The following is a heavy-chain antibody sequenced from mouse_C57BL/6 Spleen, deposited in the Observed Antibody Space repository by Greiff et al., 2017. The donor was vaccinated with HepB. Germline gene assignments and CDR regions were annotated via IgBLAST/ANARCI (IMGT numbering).Heavy chain of an antibody. D-gene: IGHD1-1*01. V-gene: IGHV14-4*01. CDR1: GFNIKDDY. CDR2: IDPENGDT. Sequence: EVQLKESGAELVRPGASVKLSCTASGFNIKDDYMHWVKQRPEQGLEWIGWIDPENGDTEYASKFQGKATITADTSSNTAYLQLSSLTSEDTAVYYCTLYYYGSSFYAMDYWGQGTSVTVSS. J-gene: IGHJ4*01. CDR3: TLYYYGSSFYAMDY.